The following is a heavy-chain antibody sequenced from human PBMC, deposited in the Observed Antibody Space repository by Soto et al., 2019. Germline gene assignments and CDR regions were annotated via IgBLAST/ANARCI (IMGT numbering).Heavy chain of an antibody. J-gene: IGHJ4*02. V-gene: IGHV3-7*01. D-gene: IGHD6-13*01. Sequence: EVHLVESGGGLVQWGGSLRLSCAASGFTFGNYWMSWVRQAPGKGLEWVANLKQDGSVKYYVDCLRGRFTISRDNAKNSLYLQMNSLRAEDTAVYHCARIGYSSSSFDYWGQGTLVTVSS. CDR3: ARIGYSSSSFDY. CDR2: LKQDGSVK. CDR1: GFTFGNYW.